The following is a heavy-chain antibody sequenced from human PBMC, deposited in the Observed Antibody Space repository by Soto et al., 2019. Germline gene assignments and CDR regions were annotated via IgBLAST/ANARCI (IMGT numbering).Heavy chain of an antibody. CDR1: GYSFTTYY. V-gene: IGHV1-46*01. D-gene: IGHD3-3*01. CDR3: ARGGGDVWRYPWLDP. J-gene: IGHJ5*02. Sequence: ASVKVSCKASGYSFTTYYVHWVRQAPGQGLEWMGMINPSDGSTFYVEKFQDRVTMTRDTSTRTVYMGLSSLRSEDTAVYYCARGGGDVWRYPWLDPWGQGTLVTVSS. CDR2: INPSDGST.